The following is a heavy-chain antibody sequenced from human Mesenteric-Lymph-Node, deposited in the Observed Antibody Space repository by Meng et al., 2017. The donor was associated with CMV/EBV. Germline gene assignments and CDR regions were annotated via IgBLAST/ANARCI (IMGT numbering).Heavy chain of an antibody. J-gene: IGHJ4*02. CDR1: GFTFSNYW. CDR3: ARVGSSDDSRYHAFDD. D-gene: IGHD2-15*01. Sequence: GGSLRLSCATSGFTFSNYWMTWLRQAPGRGLEWMATIKQDGSEKDYRDSVKGRFTISRDNAKNSLSLQMNYTGVEDTGVYYYARVGSSDDSRYHAFDDWGQGSMVTVSS. CDR2: IKQDGSEK. V-gene: IGHV3-7*01.